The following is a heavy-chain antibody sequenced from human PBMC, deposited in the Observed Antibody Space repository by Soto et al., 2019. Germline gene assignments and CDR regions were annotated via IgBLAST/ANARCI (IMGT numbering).Heavy chain of an antibody. CDR1: GYTFTSYA. Sequence: ASVKVSCKASGYTFTSYAMHWVRQAPGQRLEWMGWINACNGNTKYSQKFQGRVTMTRDTSTSTAYMELRSLRSDDTAVYYCARDVPATDAFDIWGQGTMVT. V-gene: IGHV1-3*01. D-gene: IGHD2-2*01. CDR3: ARDVPATDAFDI. CDR2: INACNGNT. J-gene: IGHJ3*02.